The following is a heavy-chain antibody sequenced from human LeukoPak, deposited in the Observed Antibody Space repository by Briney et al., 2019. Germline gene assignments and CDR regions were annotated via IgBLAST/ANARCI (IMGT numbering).Heavy chain of an antibody. CDR3: ARGSPYGDYAFDI. V-gene: IGHV3-21*05. D-gene: IGHD4-17*01. J-gene: IGHJ3*02. Sequence: GRSLRLSCAASGLTFNMYSMTWVRQAPGKGLEWISFITSTSSHIYYADSVKGRFTISRDNAKNSLYLQMNSLRAEDTAIYYCARGSPYGDYAFDIWGQGTMVTASS. CDR2: ITSTSSHI. CDR1: GLTFNMYS.